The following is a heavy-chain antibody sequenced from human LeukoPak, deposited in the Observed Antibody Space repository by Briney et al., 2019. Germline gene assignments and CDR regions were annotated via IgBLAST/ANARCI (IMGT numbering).Heavy chain of an antibody. Sequence: GASVKVSCKASGYSFTDYCIHWVRQAPGQGLEWVGLIHPNSGDTFYAQKFRGRVTMTRDTSINTAYMELDRLTSDDTAVYYCARDYSGSYTHWAQGTLVTVSS. V-gene: IGHV1-2*06. CDR1: GYSFTDYC. J-gene: IGHJ4*02. CDR3: ARDYSGSYTH. D-gene: IGHD1-26*01. CDR2: IHPNSGDT.